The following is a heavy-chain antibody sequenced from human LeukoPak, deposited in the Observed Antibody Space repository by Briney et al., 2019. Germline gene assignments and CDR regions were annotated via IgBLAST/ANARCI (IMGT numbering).Heavy chain of an antibody. CDR2: IYSSGRT. V-gene: IGHV4-4*07. CDR1: GGSISSYY. J-gene: IGHJ5*02. Sequence: SETLSLTCTVSGGSISSYYWTWIRQPAGKGLEWIGRIYSSGRTNYNPSLKSRVTMSADTSKNRFSLKLTSVTAADTAVYYCAREDYDSSGYYSVYWFDPWGQGTLVTVSS. D-gene: IGHD3-22*01. CDR3: AREDYDSSGYYSVYWFDP.